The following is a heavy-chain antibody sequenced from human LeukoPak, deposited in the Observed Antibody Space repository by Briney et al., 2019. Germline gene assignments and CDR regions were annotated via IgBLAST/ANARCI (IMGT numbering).Heavy chain of an antibody. CDR2: INHSGST. CDR1: GGPFSGYY. D-gene: IGHD3-10*01. J-gene: IGHJ4*02. Sequence: SETLSLTCAVYGGPFSGYYWSWIRQPPGKGPEWIGEINHSGSTDYNPSLKSRVTMSIDTSKNQFSLKLSSVTAADMAVYYCARGRWEVRGVIITNFDYWGQGILVTVSS. V-gene: IGHV4-34*01. CDR3: ARGRWEVRGVIITNFDY.